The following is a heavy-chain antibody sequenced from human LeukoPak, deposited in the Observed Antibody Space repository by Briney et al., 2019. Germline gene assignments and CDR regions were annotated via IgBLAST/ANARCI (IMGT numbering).Heavy chain of an antibody. Sequence: GGSLRLSCAASGFPLRSYAMSWVRQAPGKGLEWVSAISGSDGSTHYADSVKGRFTISRDISYNRLYLQMNSLRAEDTAVYYCAKDVEATISSGGYYFDYWGQGTLVTVSS. CDR3: AKDVEATISSGGYYFDY. CDR1: GFPLRSYA. D-gene: IGHD6-19*01. CDR2: ISGSDGST. J-gene: IGHJ4*02. V-gene: IGHV3-23*01.